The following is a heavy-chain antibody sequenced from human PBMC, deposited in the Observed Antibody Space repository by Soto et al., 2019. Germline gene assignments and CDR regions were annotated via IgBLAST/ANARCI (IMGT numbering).Heavy chain of an antibody. CDR3: ARSTTKYGMDV. CDR2: IYYSGST. Sequence: SETLSLTCTVSGGSISSSSYYWGWIRQPPGKGLEWIGTIYYSGSTYYNPSLKSRVTISVDTSKNQFSLKLSSVTAADTAVYYCARSTTKYGMDVWGQGTTVTVSS. J-gene: IGHJ6*02. CDR1: GGSISSSSYY. V-gene: IGHV4-39*01. D-gene: IGHD1-1*01.